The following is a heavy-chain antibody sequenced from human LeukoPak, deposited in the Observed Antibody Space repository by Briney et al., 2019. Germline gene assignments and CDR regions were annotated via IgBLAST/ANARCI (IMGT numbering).Heavy chain of an antibody. J-gene: IGHJ4*02. CDR1: GGSISSYY. Sequence: SETLSLTCTVSGGSISSYYWSWIRQPPGKGLEWIGYIYYSGSTNYNPSLKSRVTISVDTSKNQFSLKLSSVTAADTAVYYCARAGKKYSSSLDYWGQGTLVTVSS. CDR3: ARAGKKYSSSLDY. V-gene: IGHV4-59*01. D-gene: IGHD6-6*01. CDR2: IYYSGST.